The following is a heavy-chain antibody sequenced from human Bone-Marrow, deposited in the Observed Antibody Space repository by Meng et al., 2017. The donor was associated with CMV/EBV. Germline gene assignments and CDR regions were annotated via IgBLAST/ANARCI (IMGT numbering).Heavy chain of an antibody. CDR1: GGSISSSSYY. V-gene: IGHV4-39*01. CDR3: ASLHGGSINYYGMDV. D-gene: IGHD3-10*01. J-gene: IGHJ6*02. CDR2: IYYSGST. Sequence: GSLRLSCTVSGGSISSSSYYWGWIRQPPGKGLEWIGSIYYSGSTYYNPSLKSRVTISVDTSENQFSLKLSSVTAADTAVYYCASLHGGSINYYGMDVWGQGTTVTVSS.